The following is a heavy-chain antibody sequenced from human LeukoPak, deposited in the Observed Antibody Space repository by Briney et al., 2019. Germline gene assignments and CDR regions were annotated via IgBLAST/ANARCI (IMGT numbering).Heavy chain of an antibody. CDR2: ISSSSSYI. D-gene: IGHD3-3*01. CDR1: GFTFSSYS. Sequence: GGSLRLSCAASGFTFSSYSMNWVRQAPGKGLEWISSISSSSSYIYYADSVKGRFTISRDNAKNSLYLQMNSLRAEDTAVYYCARDRGFLEWLVVYTYMDVWGKGTTVTVSS. CDR3: ARDRGFLEWLVVYTYMDV. V-gene: IGHV3-21*01. J-gene: IGHJ6*03.